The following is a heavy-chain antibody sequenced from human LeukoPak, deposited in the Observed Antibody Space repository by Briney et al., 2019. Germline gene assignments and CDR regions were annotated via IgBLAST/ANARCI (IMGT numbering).Heavy chain of an antibody. V-gene: IGHV4-59*01. D-gene: IGHD6-19*01. Sequence: SETLSLTCTVSGGSINNFYWNWVRQPPGKGLEWIGYIVYNGNPNYSPSLKSRVTTSVDTSKNKFSLKLSSVTAADTAVYYCARAGSSGWYGEYWGQGILVTVSS. J-gene: IGHJ4*02. CDR1: GGSINNFY. CDR3: ARAGSSGWYGEY. CDR2: IVYNGNP.